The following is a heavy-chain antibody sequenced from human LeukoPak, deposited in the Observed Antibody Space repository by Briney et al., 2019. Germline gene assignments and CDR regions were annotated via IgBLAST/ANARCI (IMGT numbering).Heavy chain of an antibody. Sequence: SETLSLTCTVSGGSISSGSYYWSWIRQPAGKGLEWTGRIYTSGSTNYNPSLKSRVTMSVDTSKNQLSLKLSSVTAADTAVYYCAREGSWQDFDYWGQGTLVTVSS. CDR3: AREGSWQDFDY. D-gene: IGHD6-13*01. CDR1: GGSISSGSYY. CDR2: IYTSGST. V-gene: IGHV4-61*02. J-gene: IGHJ4*02.